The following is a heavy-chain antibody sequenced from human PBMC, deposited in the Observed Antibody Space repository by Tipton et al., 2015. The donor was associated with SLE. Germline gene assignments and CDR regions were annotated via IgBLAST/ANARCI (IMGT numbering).Heavy chain of an antibody. CDR1: GDSISSSSYY. D-gene: IGHD3-10*01. V-gene: IGHV4-39*07. CDR2: IYYSGST. CDR3: ARDHRGEGHYYFYMDV. J-gene: IGHJ6*03. Sequence: TLSLTCIVSGDSISSSSYYWGWIRQPPGKGLEWVGSIYYSGSTYYNPSLRSRVTISLDTSTNQFSLNLSSVTAADTAVYYCARDHRGEGHYYFYMDVWGKGTTVTVSS.